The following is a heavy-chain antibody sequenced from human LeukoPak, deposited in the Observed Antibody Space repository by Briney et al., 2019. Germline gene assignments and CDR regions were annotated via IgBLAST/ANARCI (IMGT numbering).Heavy chain of an antibody. D-gene: IGHD7-27*01. CDR2: ISYDGSNK. V-gene: IGHV3-30*18. CDR3: AKEGGWGSLGY. Sequence: PGRSLRLSCAASGSTFSSYGMHWVRQAPGKGLEWVAVISYDGSNKYYADSVKGRFTISRDNSKNTLYLQINSLRAEDTAVYYCAKEGGWGSLGYWGQGTLVTVSS. J-gene: IGHJ4*02. CDR1: GSTFSSYG.